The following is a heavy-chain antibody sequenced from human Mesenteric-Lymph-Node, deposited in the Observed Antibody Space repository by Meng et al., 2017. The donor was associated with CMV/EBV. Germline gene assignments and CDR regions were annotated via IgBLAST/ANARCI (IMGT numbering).Heavy chain of an antibody. CDR2: NSESGGGT. D-gene: IGHD3-22*01. CDR3: AKHLRATYDSSGYYDRGLEF. CDR1: GFTFSSYS. V-gene: IGHV3-23*01. Sequence: GGSLRLSCAASGFTFSSYSMNWVRQAPGKGLEWVSGNSESGGGTYYADSVKGRFTISRDNVKNTLYLQMDSLRAEDTAVYYCAKHLRATYDSSGYYDRGLEFWGQGTLVTVSS. J-gene: IGHJ4*03.